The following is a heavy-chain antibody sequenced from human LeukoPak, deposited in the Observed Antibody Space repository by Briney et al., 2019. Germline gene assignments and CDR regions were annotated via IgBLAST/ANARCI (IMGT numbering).Heavy chain of an antibody. CDR3: ARDSIVYYYDSSCSYYSYFDY. CDR1: GYTFTGYY. D-gene: IGHD3-22*01. Sequence: ASVKVSCKASGYTFTGYYMPWAWQAHGQGLGWMGWINPNRGDTNYAQKFQGRVTMARDTSITTAYMELNRPSSDDTAVYYCARDSIVYYYDSSCSYYSYFDYWGQGSLVTVSS. CDR2: INPNRGDT. V-gene: IGHV1-2*02. J-gene: IGHJ4*02.